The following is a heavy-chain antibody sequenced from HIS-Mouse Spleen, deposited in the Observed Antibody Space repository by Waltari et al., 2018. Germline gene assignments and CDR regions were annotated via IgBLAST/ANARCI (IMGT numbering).Heavy chain of an antibody. CDR2: IYYSGST. Sequence: QLQLQESGPGLVKPSETLSLTCTVPGGSISSSSYYWGWFRKPPGKGLEWIGSIYYSGSTYYNPSLKSRVTISVDTSKNQFSLKLSSVTAADTAVYYCARDAPKGYSSSWYGGDWFDPWGQGTLVTVSS. J-gene: IGHJ5*02. CDR1: GGSISSSSYY. CDR3: ARDAPKGYSSSWYGGDWFDP. V-gene: IGHV4-39*07. D-gene: IGHD6-13*01.